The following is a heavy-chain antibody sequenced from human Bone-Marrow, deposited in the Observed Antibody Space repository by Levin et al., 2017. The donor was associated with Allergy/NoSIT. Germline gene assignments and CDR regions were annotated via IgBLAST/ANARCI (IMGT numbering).Heavy chain of an antibody. CDR3: TRIEIRGVSDY. D-gene: IGHD3-10*01. Sequence: PGGSLRLSCTASGFTFGDYAMSWFRQAPGKGLEWVGFIRSKAYGGTTEYAASVKGRFTISRDDSKSIAYLQMNSLKTEDTAVYYCTRIEIRGVSDYWGQGTLVTVSS. CDR1: GFTFGDYA. CDR2: IRSKAYGGTT. J-gene: IGHJ4*02. V-gene: IGHV3-49*03.